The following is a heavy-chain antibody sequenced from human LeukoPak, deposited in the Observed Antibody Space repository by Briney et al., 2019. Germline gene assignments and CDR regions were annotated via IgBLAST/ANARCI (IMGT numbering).Heavy chain of an antibody. V-gene: IGHV3-66*01. CDR1: GFTVSSNY. CDR3: ARETAVAGSYYYYYYGMNV. CDR2: IYSGGST. J-gene: IGHJ6*02. Sequence: GGSLRLPCAASGFTVSSNYMSWVRQAPGKGLEWVSVIYSGGSTYYADSVKGRFTISRDNSKNTLYLQMNSLRAEDTAVYYCARETAVAGSYYYYYYGMNVWGQGTTVTVSS. D-gene: IGHD6-19*01.